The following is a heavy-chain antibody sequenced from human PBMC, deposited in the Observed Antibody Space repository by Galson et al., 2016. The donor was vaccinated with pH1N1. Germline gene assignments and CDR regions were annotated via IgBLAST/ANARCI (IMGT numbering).Heavy chain of an antibody. D-gene: IGHD3-22*01. CDR2: INPNNGDT. CDR3: ARVNTYDSSGYYPFDY. J-gene: IGHJ4*02. V-gene: IGHV1-2*06. CDR1: EYTFIGYY. Sequence: SVKVSCKASEYTFIGYYIHWMRQAPGHGLAWMGRINPNNGDTHYAQNFQGRVTMTRVTSISTAYMELNSLRSDDTAVYYCARVNTYDSSGYYPFDYWGQGTQVTVSS.